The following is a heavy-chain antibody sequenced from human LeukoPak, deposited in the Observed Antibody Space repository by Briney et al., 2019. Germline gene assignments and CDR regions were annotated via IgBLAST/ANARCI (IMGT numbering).Heavy chain of an antibody. CDR2: MSHNRGT. CDR3: ATLERYCSSTSCYGGIDY. J-gene: IGHJ4*02. V-gene: IGHV4-38-2*01. CDR1: GHSISTGYY. Sequence: KPSETLSLTCAVSGHSISTGYYWGWIRQPPGKGLEWIGSMSHNRGTYYNPSLKSRVTISVDTSKNQFSLKLSSVTAADTAVYYCATLERYCSSTSCYGGIDYWGQGTLVTVSS. D-gene: IGHD2-2*01.